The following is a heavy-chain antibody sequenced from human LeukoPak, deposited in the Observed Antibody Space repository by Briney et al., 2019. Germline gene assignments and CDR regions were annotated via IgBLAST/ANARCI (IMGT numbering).Heavy chain of an antibody. V-gene: IGHV3-21*01. CDR3: ARGRYCADGVCYFDY. J-gene: IGHJ4*02. CDR2: ISSSSSYI. Sequence: GGSLRHSCAASGFTFSSYSMNWVRQAPGKGLEWVSSISSSSSYIYYADSVKGRFTISRDNAKNSLYLQMNSLRAEDTAVYYCARGRYCADGVCYFDYWGQGTLVTVSS. CDR1: GFTFSSYS. D-gene: IGHD2-8*01.